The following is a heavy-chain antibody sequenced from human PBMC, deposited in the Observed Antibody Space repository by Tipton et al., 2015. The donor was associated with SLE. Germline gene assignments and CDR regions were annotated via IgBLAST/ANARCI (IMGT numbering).Heavy chain of an antibody. V-gene: IGHV4-59*01. CDR3: ARGDTVTTAFDY. CDR1: GGSISSYY. J-gene: IGHJ4*02. D-gene: IGHD4-17*01. Sequence: TLSLTCTVSGGSISSYYWSWIRQPPGKGLEWIGYISYSGSTNYNPSLKSRVTISVDTTSSQFALKMNSVTAADTAVYYRARGDTVTTAFDYWGQGTLVTVSS. CDR2: ISYSGST.